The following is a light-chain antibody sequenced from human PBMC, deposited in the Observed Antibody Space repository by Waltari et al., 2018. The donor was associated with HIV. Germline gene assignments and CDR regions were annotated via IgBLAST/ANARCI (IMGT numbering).Light chain of an antibody. CDR1: HDVNNW. V-gene: IGKV1-5*03. CDR3: QQYNSDFYT. Sequence: DVQLIQSPSTLAASVGDRVTFTFRASHDVNNWLAWYQQKSGKAPKLLIHKASLLDYGVPARFSGSASGTRFTLIIDSLQPDDFATYYCQQYNSDFYTFGQGTKL. J-gene: IGKJ5*01. CDR2: KAS.